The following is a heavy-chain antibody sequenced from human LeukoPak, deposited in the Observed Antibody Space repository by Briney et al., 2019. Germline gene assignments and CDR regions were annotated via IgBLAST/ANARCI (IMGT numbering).Heavy chain of an antibody. Sequence: GGSLRLSCAASGFTFSNYAMHWVRQAPGKGLEYISAINSNGRSTFYANSVKGRFTISRDNSKNILYLQMGSLRAEDMAVYYCAREAPGGRFRPDYWGQGTLVTVSS. J-gene: IGHJ4*02. CDR3: AREAPGGRFRPDY. V-gene: IGHV3-64*01. CDR2: INSNGRST. D-gene: IGHD3-10*01. CDR1: GFTFSNYA.